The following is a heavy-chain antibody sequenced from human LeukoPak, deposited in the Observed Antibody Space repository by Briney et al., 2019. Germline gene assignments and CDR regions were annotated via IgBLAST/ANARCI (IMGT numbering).Heavy chain of an antibody. CDR1: GFTFSNYG. CDR2: ISSSSSYI. Sequence: GGSLRLSCAASGFTFSNYGMHWVRQAPGKGLEWVSSISSSSSYIYYADSVKGRFTISRDNAKNSLSLQMNSLRAEDTAVYYCARDPSEWLLLGGIDYWGQGTLVTVSS. CDR3: ARDPSEWLLLGGIDY. V-gene: IGHV3-21*01. D-gene: IGHD3-22*01. J-gene: IGHJ4*02.